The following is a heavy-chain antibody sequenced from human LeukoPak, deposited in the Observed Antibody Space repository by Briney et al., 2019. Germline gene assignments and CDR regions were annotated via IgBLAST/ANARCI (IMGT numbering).Heavy chain of an antibody. Sequence: PGGSLRLSCAASGFIFSRYALRWVRQAPGKGLEWLTVIAADGKDIKYADSVKGRFTISRDNSKSALYLQMNSLRVEDTAVYYCAKDQQAVSAAYYFDSWGQGTLVTASS. D-gene: IGHD2-2*01. CDR2: IAADGKDI. V-gene: IGHV3-30*18. CDR3: AKDQQAVSAAYYFDS. CDR1: GFIFSRYA. J-gene: IGHJ4*02.